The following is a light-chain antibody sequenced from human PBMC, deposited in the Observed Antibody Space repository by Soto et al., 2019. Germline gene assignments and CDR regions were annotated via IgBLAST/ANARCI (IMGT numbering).Light chain of an antibody. Sequence: QPVLTQSPSASASLGASVKLTCTLSSGDRTYAIAWHQQQPEKGPRYLMNLNSDGRHTKGDGIPDRFSGSSSGTERYLTISSLQSADEADYYCQTWGTGLLVFGGGTKLTVL. CDR3: QTWGTGLLV. CDR2: LNSDGRH. CDR1: SGDRTYA. J-gene: IGLJ2*01. V-gene: IGLV4-69*01.